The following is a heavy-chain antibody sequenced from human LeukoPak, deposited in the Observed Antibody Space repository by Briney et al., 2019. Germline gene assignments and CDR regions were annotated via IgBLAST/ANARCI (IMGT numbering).Heavy chain of an antibody. CDR2: ISGSGDYT. D-gene: IGHD3-9*01. CDR1: GFTFSSHG. V-gene: IGHV3-23*01. CDR3: AKEYDILTGYYAFDI. J-gene: IGHJ3*02. Sequence: GGSLRLSCAASGFTFSSHGMSWVRQAPGKGLEWVSTISGSGDYTYYADSVKGRFTISRDNSKNTLYLQMNSLRAEDTAVYYCAKEYDILTGYYAFDIWGQGTMVTVSS.